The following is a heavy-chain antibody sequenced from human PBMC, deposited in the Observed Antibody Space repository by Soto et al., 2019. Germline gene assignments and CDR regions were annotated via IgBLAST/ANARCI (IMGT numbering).Heavy chain of an antibody. V-gene: IGHV3-30-3*01. CDR1: GFTFSSYA. D-gene: IGHD2-2*01. CDR3: ARDLNCISTSCYHVYYYYGMDV. J-gene: IGHJ6*02. Sequence: QVQLVESGGGVVQPGRSLRLSCAASGFTFSSYAMHWVRQAPGKGLEWVAVISYDGSNKYYADSVKGRFTISRDNSKNXXYXQXXILRAEDTAVYYCARDLNCISTSCYHVYYYYGMDVWGQGTTVTVSS. CDR2: ISYDGSNK.